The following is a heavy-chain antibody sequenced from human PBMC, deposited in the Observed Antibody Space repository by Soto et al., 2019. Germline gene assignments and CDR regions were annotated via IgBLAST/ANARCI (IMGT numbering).Heavy chain of an antibody. J-gene: IGHJ3*02. D-gene: IGHD3-16*02. V-gene: IGHV1-8*01. CDR1: GYTFTSYD. Sequence: QVQLVQSGAEVKKPGASVKVSCKASGYTFTSYDINWVRQATGQGLEWMGWMNPNSGNTGYAQKFQGRVTMTRNTTISTAYMELRSLRSEDPAVYYCARVYDYDYVWGSYRSRDAFDIWGQGTMVTVSS. CDR3: ARVYDYDYVWGSYRSRDAFDI. CDR2: MNPNSGNT.